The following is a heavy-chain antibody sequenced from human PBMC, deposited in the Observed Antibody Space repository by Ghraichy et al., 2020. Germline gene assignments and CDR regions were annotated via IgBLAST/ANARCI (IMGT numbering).Heavy chain of an antibody. J-gene: IGHJ4*02. CDR3: ARTYGKKNTYLAAPFDY. V-gene: IGHV2-70*01. CDR1: GFSLSTSGMC. Sequence: SGPTLAKPTQTLTLTCTFSGFSLSTSGMCVSWIRQPPGKALEWLAFIDWDDDKYYSTSLKTRLTISKDTSKNQVVLTMTNMDPVDTATYYCARTYGKKNTYLAAPFDYWGQGTLVTVSS. CDR2: IDWDDDK. D-gene: IGHD4-17*01.